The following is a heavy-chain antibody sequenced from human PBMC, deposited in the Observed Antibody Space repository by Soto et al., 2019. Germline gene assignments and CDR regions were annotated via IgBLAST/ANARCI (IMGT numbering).Heavy chain of an antibody. D-gene: IGHD3-10*01. Sequence: GGSLRLSCAASGFTFSSYGMHWVRQAPGKGLEWVAVISYDGSNKYYADSVKGRFTISRDNSKNTLYLQMNSLRAEDTAVYYCAKWASPPRSRITMVRGGAFDIWGQGTMGTFSS. CDR2: ISYDGSNK. V-gene: IGHV3-30*18. CDR3: AKWASPPRSRITMVRGGAFDI. CDR1: GFTFSSYG. J-gene: IGHJ3*02.